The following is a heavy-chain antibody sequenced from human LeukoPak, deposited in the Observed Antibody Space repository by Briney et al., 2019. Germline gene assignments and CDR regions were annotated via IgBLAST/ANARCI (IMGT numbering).Heavy chain of an antibody. CDR3: ARSIQLWEPFDY. V-gene: IGHV3-53*01. CDR2: IYTGGST. J-gene: IGHJ4*02. Sequence: GGSLRLSCAASGFTVSSNYMRWVRQAPGKGLEWVSVIYTGGSTYYADSVKGRFTISRDNSKNTLYLQTTSLRAEDTAVYYCARSIQLWEPFDYWGQGTLVTVSS. CDR1: GFTVSSNY. D-gene: IGHD5-18*01.